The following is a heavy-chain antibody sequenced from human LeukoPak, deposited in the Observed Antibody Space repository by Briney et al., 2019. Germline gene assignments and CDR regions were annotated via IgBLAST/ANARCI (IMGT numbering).Heavy chain of an antibody. J-gene: IGHJ4*02. CDR1: GYSFSNYW. CDR3: AIPPGYCGNDCSFDH. Sequence: ESLKISCEGSGYSFSNYWIGWVRQMPGKGLEWMGIIYPGDYETRYSPSFQGLVTISVDKSISTAYLQWSSLKASDTAMYYCAIPPGYCGNDCSFDHWGQGTLVTVSS. D-gene: IGHD2-21*02. V-gene: IGHV5-51*01. CDR2: IYPGDYET.